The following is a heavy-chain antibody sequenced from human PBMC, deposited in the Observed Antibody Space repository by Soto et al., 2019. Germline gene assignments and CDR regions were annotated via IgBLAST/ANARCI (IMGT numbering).Heavy chain of an antibody. V-gene: IGHV1-8*01. Sequence: ASVKVSCKASGYTFTSYDINWVRQATGQGLEWMGWMNPNSGNTGYAQKFQGRVTMTRNTSISTAYMELSSLRSEDTAVYYCASRSEANYYYYYMDVWGKGTTVTVSS. CDR3: ASRSEANYYYYYMDV. D-gene: IGHD1-26*01. CDR2: MNPNSGNT. J-gene: IGHJ6*03. CDR1: GYTFTSYD.